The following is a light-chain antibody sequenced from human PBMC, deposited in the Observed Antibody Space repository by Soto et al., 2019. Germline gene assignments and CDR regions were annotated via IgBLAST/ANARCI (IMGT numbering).Light chain of an antibody. CDR1: GSDVGGYNF. Sequence: QSALTQPASVSGSPGQSITMSCTGTGSDVGGYNFVSWYQQHPGKAPKLMIYDVNIRPSGVSNRFSGSKSGNTASLTISGLQAEDEADYYCCSYASSSTRVIFGGGTKLTVL. CDR3: CSYASSSTRVI. CDR2: DVN. J-gene: IGLJ2*01. V-gene: IGLV2-14*03.